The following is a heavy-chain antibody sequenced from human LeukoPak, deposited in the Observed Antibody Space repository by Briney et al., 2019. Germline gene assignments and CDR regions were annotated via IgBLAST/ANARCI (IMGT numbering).Heavy chain of an antibody. CDR2: IYYSGST. D-gene: IGHD5-24*01. Sequence: SQTLSPTCTVSGGSISSGGYYWSWIRQHPGKGLEWIGYIYYSGSTYYNPSLKSRVTISVDTSKNQFSLKLSSVTAADTAVYYCARGVEMATIDYWGQGTLVTVSS. CDR1: GGSISSGGYY. CDR3: ARGVEMATIDY. V-gene: IGHV4-31*03. J-gene: IGHJ4*02.